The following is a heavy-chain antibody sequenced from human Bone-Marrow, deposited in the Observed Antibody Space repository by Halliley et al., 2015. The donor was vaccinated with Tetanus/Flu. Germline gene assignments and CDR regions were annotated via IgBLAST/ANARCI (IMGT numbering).Heavy chain of an antibody. CDR1: RFTFTSYA. CDR2: ISTDGGST. J-gene: IGHJ4*02. Sequence: SLRLSCAASRFTFTSYAMHWVRQAPGKGLEYVSGISTDGGSTYYGNSVKGRFTISRDNSKNILYLQMGSLRGEDLAVYYCARQSIHSSGWYGFDYWGQGTLVTVSA. V-gene: IGHV3-64*01. D-gene: IGHD6-19*01. CDR3: ARQSIHSSGWYGFDY.